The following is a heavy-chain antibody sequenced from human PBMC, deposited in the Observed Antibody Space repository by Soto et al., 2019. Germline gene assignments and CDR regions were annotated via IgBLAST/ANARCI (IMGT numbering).Heavy chain of an antibody. CDR3: TTDRARYYYGMDV. J-gene: IGHJ6*02. CDR2: IKSKTDGGTT. Sequence: EVQLVESGGGLVKPGGSLRLSCAASGFTFSNAWMSWVRQAPGKGLEWVGRIKSKTDGGTTDYAAPVKGRFTISRDDSKNTLYLKMNSLKTEDTAVYYCTTDRARYYYGMDVWGQGTTVTVSS. CDR1: GFTFSNAW. V-gene: IGHV3-15*01.